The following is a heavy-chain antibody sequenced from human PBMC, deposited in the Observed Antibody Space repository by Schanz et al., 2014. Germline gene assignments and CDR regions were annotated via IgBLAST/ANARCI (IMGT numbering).Heavy chain of an antibody. V-gene: IGHV3-30*03. CDR1: GFTFSSYA. J-gene: IGHJ6*02. Sequence: VHLLDSGGGLVQPGGSLRLSCAASGFTFSSYAMSWVRQAPGKGLEWVALVSSDGNNDYYTDSVKGRFTISRDNSKNTVHLQMNSLRAEDTAVYYCLAPDYGMDVWGQGTTVTVSS. CDR2: VSSDGNND. CDR3: LAPDYGMDV.